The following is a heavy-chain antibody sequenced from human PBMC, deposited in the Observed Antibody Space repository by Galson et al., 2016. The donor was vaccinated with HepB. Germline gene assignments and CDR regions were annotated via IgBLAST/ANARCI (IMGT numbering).Heavy chain of an antibody. D-gene: IGHD1-26*01. CDR1: GFTFSTYS. CDR3: ARGNKWEQGLLFDY. CDR2: ITSTSDSK. J-gene: IGHJ4*02. V-gene: IGHV3-21*01. Sequence: SLRLSCAASGFTFSTYSMKWVRQAPGKGLEWVASITSTSDSKYYADSVKGRFTISRDNARKSLSLQMNSLRVEDTAVYYCARGNKWEQGLLFDYWGQGTLVTVSS.